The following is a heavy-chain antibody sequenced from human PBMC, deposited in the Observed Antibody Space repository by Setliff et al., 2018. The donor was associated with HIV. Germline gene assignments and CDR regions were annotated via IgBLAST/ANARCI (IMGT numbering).Heavy chain of an antibody. CDR2: IYYSGST. CDR3: ARGEVTTVRYFDL. D-gene: IGHD3-3*01. J-gene: IGHJ2*01. Sequence: SETLSLTCTVSGGSISSSSYYWGWIRQPPGKGLEWIGSIYYSGSTYYNPSLKSRVTISVDTSKNQFSLKLSSVTAADTAVYYCARGEVTTVRYFDLWGRGTLVTVSS. CDR1: GGSISSSSYY. V-gene: IGHV4-39*07.